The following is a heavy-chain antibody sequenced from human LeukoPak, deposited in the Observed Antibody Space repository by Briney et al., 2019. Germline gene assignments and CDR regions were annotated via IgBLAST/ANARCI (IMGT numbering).Heavy chain of an antibody. CDR1: GGSISSYY. CDR2: IYYSGST. CDR3: ARELDEIENGMDV. Sequence: PSETLSLTCTVSGGSISSYYWSWIRQPPGKGLEWIGYIYYSGSTNYNPSLKSRVTISVDTSKNQFSLKLSSVTAADTAVYYCARELDEIENGMDVWGQGTTVTVSS. V-gene: IGHV4-59*01. J-gene: IGHJ6*02.